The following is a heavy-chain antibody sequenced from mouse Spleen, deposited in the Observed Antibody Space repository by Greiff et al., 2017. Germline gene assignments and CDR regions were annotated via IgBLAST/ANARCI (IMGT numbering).Heavy chain of an antibody. J-gene: IGHJ4*01. Sequence: QVQLQQPGAELVMPGASVKLSCKASGYTFTSYWMHWVKQRPGQGLEWIGEIDPSDSYTNYNQKFKGKATLTVDKSSSTAYMQLSSLTSEDSAVYYCARKDRTYAMDYWGQGTSVTVSS. CDR2: IDPSDSYT. V-gene: IGHV1-69*01. CDR1: GYTFTSYW. D-gene: IGHD2-14*01. CDR3: ARKDRTYAMDY.